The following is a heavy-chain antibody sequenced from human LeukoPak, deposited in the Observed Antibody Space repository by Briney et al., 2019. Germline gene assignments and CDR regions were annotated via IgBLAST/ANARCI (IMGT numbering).Heavy chain of an antibody. CDR2: ISAYNGNT. D-gene: IGHD2-15*01. V-gene: IGHV1-18*01. J-gene: IGHJ5*02. Sequence: ASVTVSCKASGYSFISYGISWVRQAPGQGLEWMGWISAYNGNTNYAQKYQGRVTMTIDTPTTTAYMELRSLRSDDTAVYYCARVGDCSGGTCYGGSDWFDPWGQGTLVTVSS. CDR3: ARVGDCSGGTCYGGSDWFDP. CDR1: GYSFISYG.